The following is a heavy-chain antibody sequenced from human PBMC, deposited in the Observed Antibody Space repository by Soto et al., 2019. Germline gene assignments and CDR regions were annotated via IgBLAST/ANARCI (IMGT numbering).Heavy chain of an antibody. V-gene: IGHV4-30-2*01. Sequence: PSETLSLTCAVSGCSISSGGYSWSWIRQPPGKGLEWIGYIYHSGSTYYNPSLKSRVTISVDRSKNQFSLKLSSVTAADTAVYYCARTPALCGGDCYHGPFDYWGQGTPVTGSS. CDR2: IYHSGST. CDR1: GCSISSGGYS. D-gene: IGHD2-21*02. CDR3: ARTPALCGGDCYHGPFDY. J-gene: IGHJ4*02.